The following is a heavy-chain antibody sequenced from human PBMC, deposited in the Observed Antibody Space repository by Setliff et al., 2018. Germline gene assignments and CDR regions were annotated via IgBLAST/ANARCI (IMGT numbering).Heavy chain of an antibody. CDR3: ARVTNWGLDLRFDP. J-gene: IGHJ5*02. D-gene: IGHD7-27*01. V-gene: IGHV4-59*01. CDR1: GDSISSYY. CDR2: IYYSGST. Sequence: SETLSLTCTVSGDSISSYYWSWIRQPPGKGLEWIGCIYYSGSTNYNPSLKSRVTMSVATFENHFSLKLNSLTAADTAVYYCARVTNWGLDLRFDPWGQGILVTVSS.